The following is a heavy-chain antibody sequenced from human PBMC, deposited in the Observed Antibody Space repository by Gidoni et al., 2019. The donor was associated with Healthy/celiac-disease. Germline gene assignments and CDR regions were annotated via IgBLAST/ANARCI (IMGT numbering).Heavy chain of an antibody. CDR1: GGTFSSYA. CDR2: IIPIFGTA. CDR3: ASIQLYETMVRGVSPPYYYYGMDV. D-gene: IGHD3-10*01. J-gene: IGHJ6*02. V-gene: IGHV1-69*06. Sequence: QVQLVQSGAEVKKPGSSVKVSCQASGGTFSSYAISWVRQAPGQGLEWMGGIIPIFGTANYAQKFQGRVTITADKSTSTAYMELSSLRSEDTAVYYCASIQLYETMVRGVSPPYYYYGMDVWGQGTTVTVSS.